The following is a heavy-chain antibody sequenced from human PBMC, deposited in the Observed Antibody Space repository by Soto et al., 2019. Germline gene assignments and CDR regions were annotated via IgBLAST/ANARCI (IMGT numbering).Heavy chain of an antibody. D-gene: IGHD1-26*01. CDR3: ARAPLWELLRGYYYYYGMDV. CDR2: ISSSSSTI. V-gene: IGHV3-48*02. J-gene: IGHJ6*02. CDR1: GFTFSSYS. Sequence: GGSLRLSCAASGFTFSSYSMNWVRQAPGKGLEWVSYISSSSSTIYYADSVKGRFTISRDNAKNSLYLQMNSLRDEDTAVYYCARAPLWELLRGYYYYYGMDVWGQGTTVTVSS.